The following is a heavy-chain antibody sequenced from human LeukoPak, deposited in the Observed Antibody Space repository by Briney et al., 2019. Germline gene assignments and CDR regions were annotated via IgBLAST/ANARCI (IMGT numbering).Heavy chain of an antibody. V-gene: IGHV3-74*01. CDR1: GFTFSSYW. Sequence: PGGSLRLSCAASGFTFSSYWMHWVRQAPGKGLVWVSRINSDGSSTSYADSVKGRFTISRDNAKNTLYLQMNSLRAEDTAVYYCARGYCSGGRCYEGDAFDIWGQGTMVTVSS. J-gene: IGHJ3*02. CDR2: INSDGSST. D-gene: IGHD2-15*01. CDR3: ARGYCSGGRCYEGDAFDI.